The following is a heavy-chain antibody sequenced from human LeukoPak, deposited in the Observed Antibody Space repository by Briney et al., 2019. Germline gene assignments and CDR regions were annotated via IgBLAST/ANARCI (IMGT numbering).Heavy chain of an antibody. D-gene: IGHD1-7*01. CDR1: GGTFSSYA. CDR2: IIPIFGTA. J-gene: IGHJ5*02. Sequence: ASVKVSCKASGGTFSSYAISWVRQAPGQGLEWIGGIIPIFGTANYAQKFQGRVTITADESTSTAYMELSSLRSEDTAVYYCARLVTGTTFWFDPWGQGTLVTVSS. CDR3: ARLVTGTTFWFDP. V-gene: IGHV1-69*13.